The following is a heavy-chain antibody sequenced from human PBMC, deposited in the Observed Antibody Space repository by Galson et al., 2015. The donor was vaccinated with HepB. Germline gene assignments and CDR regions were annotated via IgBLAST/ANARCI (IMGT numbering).Heavy chain of an antibody. V-gene: IGHV1-18*04. CDR2: ISAYNGNT. Sequence: SVKVSCKASGYTFTSYGISWVRQAPGQGLEWMGWISAYNGNTNYAQKLQGRVTITADKSTSTAYMELSSLRSEDTAVYYCAREGQQLVWGNWFDPWGQGTLVTVSS. J-gene: IGHJ5*02. CDR1: GYTFTSYG. D-gene: IGHD6-13*01. CDR3: AREGQQLVWGNWFDP.